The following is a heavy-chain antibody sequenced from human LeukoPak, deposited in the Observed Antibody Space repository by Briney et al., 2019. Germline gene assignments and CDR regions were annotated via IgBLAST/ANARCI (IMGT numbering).Heavy chain of an antibody. CDR2: FDPEDGET. Sequence: ASVKVSCKVTGYTLTELSMHWVRQAPGKGLEWMGGFDPEDGETIYAQKFQGRVTMTEDTSTDTAYMELSSLRSEDTAVYYCATDSGIWNDGPIGYWGQGTLVTVSS. J-gene: IGHJ4*02. CDR3: ATDSGIWNDGPIGY. V-gene: IGHV1-24*01. CDR1: GYTLTELS. D-gene: IGHD1-1*01.